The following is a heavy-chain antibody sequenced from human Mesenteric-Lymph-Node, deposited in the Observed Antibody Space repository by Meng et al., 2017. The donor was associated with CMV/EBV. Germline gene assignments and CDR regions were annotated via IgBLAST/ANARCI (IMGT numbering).Heavy chain of an antibody. CDR3: ARGRYCSSTSCYPFDY. J-gene: IGHJ4*02. CDR1: GYTVTGYY. Sequence: GYTVTGYYMHWVRQAPGQGLEWMGRINSNTGGTNYAQKFQGRVTMTRDTSISTAYMELSRLTSDDTAVYYCARGRYCSSTSCYPFDYWGQGTLVTVSS. CDR2: INSNTGGT. D-gene: IGHD2-2*01. V-gene: IGHV1-2*06.